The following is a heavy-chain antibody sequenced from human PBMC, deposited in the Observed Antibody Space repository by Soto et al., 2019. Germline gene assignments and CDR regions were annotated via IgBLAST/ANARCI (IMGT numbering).Heavy chain of an antibody. D-gene: IGHD1-1*01. V-gene: IGHV4-39*01. CDR2: VSYGGRT. CDR3: GRHRRETGTYAQPLGS. Sequence: LSLTFTVAGGSISSSSYYWAWIRQPPGKGLDWIGSVSYGGRTYHNPSLRSRVTISVDTSKSQFFLALASATAVDTAIYYCGRHRRETGTYAQPLGSWGQVTLVAVAS. CDR1: GGSISSSSYY. J-gene: IGHJ4*02.